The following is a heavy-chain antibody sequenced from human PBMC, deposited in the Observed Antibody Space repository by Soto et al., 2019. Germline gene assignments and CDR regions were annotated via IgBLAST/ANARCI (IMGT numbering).Heavy chain of an antibody. V-gene: IGHV4-34*01. J-gene: IGHJ4*02. CDR1: GGSFSGYY. D-gene: IGHD3-10*01. Sequence: SETLSLTCAVYGGSFSGYYWSWIRQPPGKGLEWIGEINHSGSTNYNPSLKRRVNISVDTSRNQFSLKLSSVTAADTALYYCARMFYYYGSGYYFDYWGQGTLVTVSS. CDR3: ARMFYYYGSGYYFDY. CDR2: INHSGST.